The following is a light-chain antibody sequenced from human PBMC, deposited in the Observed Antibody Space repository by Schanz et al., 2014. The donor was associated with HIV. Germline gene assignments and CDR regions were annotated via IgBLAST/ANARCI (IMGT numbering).Light chain of an antibody. CDR3: QSFDKSVSGVV. V-gene: IGLV1-51*02. CDR2: NTD. CDR1: TSNIGNNY. J-gene: IGLJ2*01. Sequence: QSVLTQPPSVSAAPGQKVTISCSGSTSNIGNNYVSWYQQLPGTAPKLLIYNTDQRPSGVPDRFSGSKSGTAASLAISGLQSEDEANYYCQSFDKSVSGVVFGGGTKLTVL.